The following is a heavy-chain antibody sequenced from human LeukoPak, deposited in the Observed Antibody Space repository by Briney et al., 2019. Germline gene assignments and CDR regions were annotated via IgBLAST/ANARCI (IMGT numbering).Heavy chain of an antibody. V-gene: IGHV1-46*01. CDR3: ARDREGRGYSGYDLPPLDY. Sequence: ASVKVSCKASGYTFTSYYMHWVRQAPGQGLEWMGIINPSGGGTSYAQKFQGRVTMTRDTSTSTVYMELSSLRSEDTAVYYCARDREGRGYSGYDLPPLDYWGQGTLVTVSS. CDR2: INPSGGGT. J-gene: IGHJ4*02. D-gene: IGHD5-12*01. CDR1: GYTFTSYY.